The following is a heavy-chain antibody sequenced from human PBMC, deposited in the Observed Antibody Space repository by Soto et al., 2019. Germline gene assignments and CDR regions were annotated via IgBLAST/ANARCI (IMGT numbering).Heavy chain of an antibody. D-gene: IGHD2-2*01. Sequence: QVQLQESGPGLVKPSQTLSLTCTLSGGSISSGGYYWSWIRQHPGKGLEWIGYIYYSGSTSYNPSLKSRVTISVDPSKKQFSLKMSSVTDAVTSLYYCGRVVGHRGKGTLVTVVS. V-gene: IGHV4-31*03. CDR2: IYYSGST. CDR3: GRVVGH. CDR1: GGSISSGGYY. J-gene: IGHJ4*02.